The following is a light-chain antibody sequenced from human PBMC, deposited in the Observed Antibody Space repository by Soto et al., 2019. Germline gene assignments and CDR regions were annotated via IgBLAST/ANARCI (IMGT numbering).Light chain of an antibody. CDR2: DVS. CDR3: SSYTSSSTLFYV. Sequence: QSVLTQPASVSGSPGQSITISCTGTSNDVGGYNYVSWYQHHPGKAPKFMIYDVSIRPSGVSNRFSGSKSGNTASLTISGLQAEDEADYYCSSYTSSSTLFYVFGTGTKVTVL. CDR1: SNDVGGYNY. J-gene: IGLJ1*01. V-gene: IGLV2-14*03.